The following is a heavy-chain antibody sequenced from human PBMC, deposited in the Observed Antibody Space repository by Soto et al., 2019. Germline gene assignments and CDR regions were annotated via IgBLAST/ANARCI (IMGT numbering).Heavy chain of an antibody. D-gene: IGHD6-13*01. CDR2: ISAYNGNT. V-gene: IGHV1-18*01. CDR3: ARYGTQSSSSTDY. CDR1: GYTFTSYG. J-gene: IGHJ4*02. Sequence: XSVKVACKASGYTFTSYGISWLRQAPGQGREWMGWISAYNGNTNDAQNLQGRVTMTPDTSKSTSYMELKSLRSDDTAVYYCARYGTQSSSSTDYWGQGTLVTVSS.